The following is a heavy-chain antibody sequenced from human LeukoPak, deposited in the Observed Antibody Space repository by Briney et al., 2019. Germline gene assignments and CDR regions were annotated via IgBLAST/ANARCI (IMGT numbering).Heavy chain of an antibody. CDR2: ISRSSSYI. V-gene: IGHV3-21*01. Sequence: PGGSLRLSCAASGFTFSSYSMNWVRQAPGKGLEWVSSISRSSSYIYYADSVKGRFTISRDNAKNSLYLQMNSLRAEDTAVYYCARDSIVGSGYWGQGTLVTVSS. D-gene: IGHD1-26*01. CDR1: GFTFSSYS. CDR3: ARDSIVGSGY. J-gene: IGHJ4*02.